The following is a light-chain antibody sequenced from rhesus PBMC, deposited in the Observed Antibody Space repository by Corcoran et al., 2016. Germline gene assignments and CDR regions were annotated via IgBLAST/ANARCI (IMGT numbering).Light chain of an antibody. Sequence: EIVLTQSPATLSLSPGERATLSCRASQSVSSSLAWYQQKPGQAPRLLIYDASSRATGIPDRFSGRGAGTAFTLTISSLEPEDVGVYYCQQYSNWPLTFGGGTKVELK. V-gene: IGKV3-17*01. J-gene: IGKJ4*01. CDR2: DAS. CDR3: QQYSNWPLT. CDR1: QSVSSS.